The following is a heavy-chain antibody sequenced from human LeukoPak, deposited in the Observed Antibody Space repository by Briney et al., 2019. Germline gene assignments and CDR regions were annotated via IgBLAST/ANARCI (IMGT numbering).Heavy chain of an antibody. Sequence: KPSETLSLTCAVYGGSFSGYYWGWIRQPPGKGLEWIGSIYHSRSTYYNPSLKSRVTISVDTCKNQFSLKLSSVTAADTAVYYCARQYCSSTSCLDDFDYWGQGTLVTVSS. CDR3: ARQYCSSTSCLDDFDY. J-gene: IGHJ4*02. CDR2: IYHSRST. CDR1: GGSFSGYY. V-gene: IGHV4-38-2*01. D-gene: IGHD2-2*01.